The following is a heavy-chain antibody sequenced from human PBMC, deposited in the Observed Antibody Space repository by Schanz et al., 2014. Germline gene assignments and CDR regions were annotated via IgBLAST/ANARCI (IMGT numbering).Heavy chain of an antibody. CDR3: AREVGLYDRGWFDP. CDR2: INPSGGGT. Sequence: QVQLVQSGAEVKKPGASVKVSCKASGYTFVSYSMHWVRQAPGQGLEWMGIINPSGGGTSYALRFQDRVTITADKSSDTAYMELSSLRSEDTAVYYCAREVGLYDRGWFDPWGQGTLVTVSS. D-gene: IGHD3-22*01. CDR1: GYTFVSYS. V-gene: IGHV1-46*01. J-gene: IGHJ5*02.